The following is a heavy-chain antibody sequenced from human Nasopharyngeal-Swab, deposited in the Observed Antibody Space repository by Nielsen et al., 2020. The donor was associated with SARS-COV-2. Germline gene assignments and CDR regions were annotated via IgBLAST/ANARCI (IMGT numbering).Heavy chain of an antibody. Sequence: GESLKISCAASGFTFSSYGMHWVRQAPGKGLEWVAFIRYDGSNKYYADSVKGRFTISRDNSKNTLYLQMNSLRAEDTAVYYCAKDSMDTAVVYDYYYYYMDVWGKGTTVTVSS. CDR1: GFTFSSYG. D-gene: IGHD5-18*01. V-gene: IGHV3-30*02. CDR3: AKDSMDTAVVYDYYYYYMDV. J-gene: IGHJ6*03. CDR2: IRYDGSNK.